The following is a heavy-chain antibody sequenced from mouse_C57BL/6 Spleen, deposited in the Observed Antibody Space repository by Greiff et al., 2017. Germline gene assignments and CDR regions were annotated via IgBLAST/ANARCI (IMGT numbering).Heavy chain of an antibody. CDR3: VCWGTGFAY. CDR1: GYAFSSSW. V-gene: IGHV1-82*01. J-gene: IGHJ3*01. CDR2: IYPGDGAT. Sequence: VQLQESGPELVKPGASVTISCKASGYAFSSSWMNWVQQRPGKGLEWIGRIYPGDGATTYNGKFKGKATLTADNSSSTADMQLSSLTSEDSAVYVCVCWGTGFAYWGQGTLVTVS. D-gene: IGHD2-14*01.